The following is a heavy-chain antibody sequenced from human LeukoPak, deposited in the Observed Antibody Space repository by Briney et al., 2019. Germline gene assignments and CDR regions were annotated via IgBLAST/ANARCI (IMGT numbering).Heavy chain of an antibody. CDR1: GTSITPYS. J-gene: IGHJ3*02. CDR3: AGHRAEMATITDDTFDM. V-gene: IGHV4-4*09. D-gene: IGHD5-24*01. CDR2: FYTSGNT. Sequence: SETLSLTCSVSGTSITPYSWSWIRQPPGRGLEWIGYFYTSGNTHQNPSLKSRVTMSIDATKNQISLRLTSMTAADTSVYYCAGHRAEMATITDDTFDMWGQGTMVTVSS.